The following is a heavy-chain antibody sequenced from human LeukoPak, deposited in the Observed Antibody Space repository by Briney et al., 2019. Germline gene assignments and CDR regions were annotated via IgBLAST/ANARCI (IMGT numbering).Heavy chain of an antibody. Sequence: GASLKISCKAYGDRITSYWVAWVRQIPGKGLEWMGIIFPGDSDTRYSPSIQGQVTTSVDRSISTAYLQWSSLKASDTAIYYCARRPLHSQNWLAPWGQGTLVTVSS. CDR2: IFPGDSDT. J-gene: IGHJ5*02. V-gene: IGHV5-51*01. CDR3: ARRPLHSQNWLAP. CDR1: GDRITSYW.